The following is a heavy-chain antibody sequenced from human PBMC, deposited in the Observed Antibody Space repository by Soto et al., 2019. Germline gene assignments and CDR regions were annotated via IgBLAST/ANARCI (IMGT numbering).Heavy chain of an antibody. CDR2: IIPIFGTA. V-gene: IGHV1-69*13. CDR1: GGTFSSYA. Sequence: SVKVSCKASGGTFSSYAISWVRQAPGQGLEWMGGIIPIFGTANYAQKFQGRVTITADESTSTAYMELSSLRSEDTAVYYCAITYSSSSHEPDYYYYYGMDVWGQGTTVTVSS. D-gene: IGHD6-6*01. CDR3: AITYSSSSHEPDYYYYYGMDV. J-gene: IGHJ6*02.